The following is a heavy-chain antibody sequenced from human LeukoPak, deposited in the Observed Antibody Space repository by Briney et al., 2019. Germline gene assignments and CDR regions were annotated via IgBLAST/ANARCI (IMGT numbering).Heavy chain of an antibody. V-gene: IGHV3-23*01. CDR1: GFTFSSYA. CDR2: ISGSGST. CDR3: ARRLEPLDY. J-gene: IGHJ4*02. Sequence: GGSLRLSCAASGFTFSSYAMSWVRQAPGKGLEWVSAISGSGSTYYADSVKGRFTISRDNSKNTLYLQMNSLRAEDTAVYYCARRLEPLDYWGQGTLVIVSS. D-gene: IGHD1-1*01.